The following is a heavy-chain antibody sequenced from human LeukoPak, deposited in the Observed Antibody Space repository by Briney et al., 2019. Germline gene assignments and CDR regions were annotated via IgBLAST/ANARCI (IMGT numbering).Heavy chain of an antibody. D-gene: IGHD3-22*01. CDR3: ARGYLAYYDSSGYVPYYFGY. CDR1: GGSFSGYY. CDR2: INHSGST. Sequence: PSETLSLTCAVYGGSFSGYYWSWIRQPPGKGLEWIGEINHSGSTNYNPSLKSRVTISVDTSKNQFSLKLSSVTAADTAVYYCARGYLAYYDSSGYVPYYFGYWGQGTLVTVSS. V-gene: IGHV4-34*01. J-gene: IGHJ4*02.